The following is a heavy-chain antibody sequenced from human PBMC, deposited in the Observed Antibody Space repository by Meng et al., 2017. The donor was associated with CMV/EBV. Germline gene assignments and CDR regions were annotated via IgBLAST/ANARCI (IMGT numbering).Heavy chain of an antibody. J-gene: IGHJ4*02. Sequence: SCAASGVTFRRYSMDWVRQAPGKGLEWVAVISYDGSKKYFADSVKGRFTISRDNSKNTLYLQMNSLRAEDTAVYYCAREVYPYYFDYWGQGTLVTVSS. CDR1: GVTFRRYS. V-gene: IGHV3-30-3*01. CDR3: AREVYPYYFDY. CDR2: ISYDGSKK.